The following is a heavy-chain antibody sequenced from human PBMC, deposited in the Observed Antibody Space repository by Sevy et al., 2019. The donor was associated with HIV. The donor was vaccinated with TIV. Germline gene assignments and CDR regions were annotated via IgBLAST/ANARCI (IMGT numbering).Heavy chain of an antibody. CDR1: GFIVTSHY. Sequence: GGSLRLSCAASGFIVTSHYMAWVRQAPGKGLEWVSSIYTGGGTYYADSVKGRFTISRDNSKNTLYLQMNSLRAEDTAVYYCAKEGVVGATVGWFDPWGQGTLVTVSS. CDR2: IYTGGGT. D-gene: IGHD1-26*01. CDR3: AKEGVVGATVGWFDP. J-gene: IGHJ5*02. V-gene: IGHV3-53*01.